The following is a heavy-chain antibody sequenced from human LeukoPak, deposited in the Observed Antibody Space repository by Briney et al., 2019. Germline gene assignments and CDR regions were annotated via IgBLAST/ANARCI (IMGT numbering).Heavy chain of an antibody. D-gene: IGHD2-21*02. CDR1: GYTFTGYY. CDR3: AVNLAYCGGDCYPFDAFDI. CDR2: INPNSGGT. Sequence: GASVKVSCKASGYTFTGYYMDWVRQAPGQGLEWMGWINPNSGGTNYAQKFQGRVTMTRDTSISTAYMELSRLRSDDTAVYYCAVNLAYCGGDCYPFDAFDIWGQGTMVTVSS. V-gene: IGHV1-2*02. J-gene: IGHJ3*02.